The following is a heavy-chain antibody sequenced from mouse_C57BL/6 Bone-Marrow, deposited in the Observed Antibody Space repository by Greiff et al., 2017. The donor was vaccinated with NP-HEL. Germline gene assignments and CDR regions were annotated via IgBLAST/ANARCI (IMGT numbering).Heavy chain of an antibody. J-gene: IGHJ3*01. CDR1: GFNIKITY. Sequence: VQLQQSVAELVRPGASVKLSCTASGFNIKITYMHWVKQRPEQGLEWIGRIDPANGNTKYAPKFQGKATITADTSSNTAYLQLSSLTSEDTAIYYCVRNWDWFAYWGQGTLVTVSA. CDR3: VRNWDWFAY. V-gene: IGHV14-3*01. D-gene: IGHD4-1*01. CDR2: IDPANGNT.